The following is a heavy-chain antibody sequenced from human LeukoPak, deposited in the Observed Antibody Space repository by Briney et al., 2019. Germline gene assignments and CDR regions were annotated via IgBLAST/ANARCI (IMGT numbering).Heavy chain of an antibody. D-gene: IGHD6-19*01. Sequence: GGSLRLSCAASGFTFSSYSMNWVRQAPGKGREWVSSISSSSSYIYYADSVKGRFTISRDNAKNSLYLQMNSLRAEDTAVYYCARAGAVAGTDFDYWGQGTLVTVSS. CDR1: GFTFSSYS. CDR3: ARAGAVAGTDFDY. J-gene: IGHJ4*02. V-gene: IGHV3-21*01. CDR2: ISSSSSYI.